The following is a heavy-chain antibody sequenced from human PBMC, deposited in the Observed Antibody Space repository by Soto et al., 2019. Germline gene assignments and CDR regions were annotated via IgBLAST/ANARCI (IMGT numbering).Heavy chain of an antibody. CDR2: ISYDGSNK. CDR1: GFTFSSYA. Sequence: HVQLVESGGGVVQPGRSLRLSCAASGFTFSSYAMHWVRQAPGKGLEWVAVISYDGSNKYYADSVKGRFTISRDNSKNTLYLQMNSLRAEDTAVYYCARGLVGAIAAATPYDYWGQGTLVTVSS. V-gene: IGHV3-30-3*01. D-gene: IGHD6-13*01. CDR3: ARGLVGAIAAATPYDY. J-gene: IGHJ4*02.